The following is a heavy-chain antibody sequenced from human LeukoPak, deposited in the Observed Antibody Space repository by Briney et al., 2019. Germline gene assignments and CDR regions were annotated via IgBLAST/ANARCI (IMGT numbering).Heavy chain of an antibody. CDR3: AREVRQLVLYFDY. V-gene: IGHV3-48*03. Sequence: GGSLRLSCAASGFTFSSYEMNWVRQAPGKGLEWVSYISSSGRTIYYADSVKGRFTSSRDNAKNSLYLQMDSLRAEDTAVYYCAREVRQLVLYFDYWGQGTLVSVSS. J-gene: IGHJ4*02. D-gene: IGHD6-13*01. CDR2: ISSSGRTI. CDR1: GFTFSSYE.